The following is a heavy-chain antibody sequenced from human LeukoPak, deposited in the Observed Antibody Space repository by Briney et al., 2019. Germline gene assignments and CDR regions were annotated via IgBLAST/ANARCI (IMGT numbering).Heavy chain of an antibody. D-gene: IGHD3-10*01. Sequence: PGGSLRLSCAASGFTLSSYSMNWVRQAPGKGLEWVSAISGTAENTYYADSVKGRFSISRDNSRNTVHLQMNSLRPEDTAVYYCANQRGGFWGQGTLVTVSS. V-gene: IGHV3-23*01. J-gene: IGHJ4*02. CDR1: GFTLSSYS. CDR2: ISGTAENT. CDR3: ANQRGGF.